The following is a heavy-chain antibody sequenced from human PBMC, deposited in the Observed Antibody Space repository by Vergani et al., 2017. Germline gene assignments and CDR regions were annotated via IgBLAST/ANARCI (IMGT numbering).Heavy chain of an antibody. V-gene: IGHV3-30*02. D-gene: IGHD3-16*01. J-gene: IGHJ4*02. CDR3: AKHFRGWGIDY. CDR1: GFTLSNYD. Sequence: QVQLVESGGGVVQRGGSLRLSCATSGFTLSNYDMQWIRQGPGKGLEFVAFIQVDGSNQYYADSVKGRFTLSRDISKNTLYLQMNSLRTDDTATYYCAKHFRGWGIDYWGQGTQVIVSS. CDR2: IQVDGSNQ.